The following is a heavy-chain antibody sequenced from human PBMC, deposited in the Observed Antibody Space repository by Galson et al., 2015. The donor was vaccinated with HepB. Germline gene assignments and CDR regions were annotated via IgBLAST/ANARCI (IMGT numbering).Heavy chain of an antibody. CDR1: GFTFSGSA. CDR2: IRSKANSYAT. J-gene: IGHJ4*02. V-gene: IGHV3-73*01. CDR3: TTSLPPGTAMADTDY. D-gene: IGHD5-18*01. Sequence: LRLSCAASGFTFSGSAMHWVRQASGKGLEWVGRIRSKANSYATAYAASVKGRFTISRDDSKNTAYLQMNSLKTEDTAVYYCTTSLPPGTAMADTDYWGQGTLVTVSS.